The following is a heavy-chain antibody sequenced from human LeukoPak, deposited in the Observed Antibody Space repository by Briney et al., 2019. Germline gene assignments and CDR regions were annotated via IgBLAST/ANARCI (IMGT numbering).Heavy chain of an antibody. D-gene: IGHD3-9*01. CDR3: TRHTNILTRRRYFDY. V-gene: IGHV3-15*01. Sequence: GGSLRLSCAASGFTFSNAWMSWVRQAPGKGLEWVGRIKSKTDGGTTDYAAPVKGRFTISRDVSKNTLYLQMNSLKTEDTAVYYCTRHTNILTRRRYFDYWGQGTLVTVSS. CDR2: IKSKTDGGTT. J-gene: IGHJ4*02. CDR1: GFTFSNAW.